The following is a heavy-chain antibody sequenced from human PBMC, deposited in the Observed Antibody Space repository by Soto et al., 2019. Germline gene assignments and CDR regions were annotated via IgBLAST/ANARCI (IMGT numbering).Heavy chain of an antibody. CDR1: GYTFGSYG. CDR3: ARGVGGYDYGGFDH. V-gene: IGHV1-18*01. J-gene: IGHJ4*02. D-gene: IGHD5-12*01. Sequence: QVQLVQSGAEVKKPGASVKVSCKASGYTFGSYGISWVRQAPGQGLERMGWISTYNDNTNYAQKLQGRVTMTTDTSTNTAYMELRSLTSDDTAVYYCARGVGGYDYGGFDHWGQGTLVTVSS. CDR2: ISTYNDNT.